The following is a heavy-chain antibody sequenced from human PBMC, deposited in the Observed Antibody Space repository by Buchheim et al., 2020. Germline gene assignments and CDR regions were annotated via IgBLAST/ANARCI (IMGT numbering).Heavy chain of an antibody. Sequence: QVQLQQWGAGLLKPSETLSLTCAVYGGSFSGYYWSWIRQPPGKGLEWIGEINHSGSTNYNPSLKSRVTISVDTSNNQFSLKLSSVTAADTAVYYCASSTYYYGSGSPYWGQGTL. CDR1: GGSFSGYY. V-gene: IGHV4-34*01. CDR2: INHSGST. CDR3: ASSTYYYGSGSPY. J-gene: IGHJ4*02. D-gene: IGHD3-10*01.